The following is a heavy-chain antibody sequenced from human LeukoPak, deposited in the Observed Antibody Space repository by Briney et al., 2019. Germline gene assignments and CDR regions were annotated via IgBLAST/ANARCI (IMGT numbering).Heavy chain of an antibody. CDR2: IWYDGSNK. CDR1: RFTFSSYG. CDR3: ARDRLDAFDI. J-gene: IGHJ3*02. Sequence: GGSLRLSCAASRFTFSSYGMHWVRQAPGKGLEWVAVIWYDGSNKYYADSVKGRFTISRDNSKNTLYQQMNSLRAEDTAVYYCARDRLDAFDIWGQGTMVTVSS. V-gene: IGHV3-33*01.